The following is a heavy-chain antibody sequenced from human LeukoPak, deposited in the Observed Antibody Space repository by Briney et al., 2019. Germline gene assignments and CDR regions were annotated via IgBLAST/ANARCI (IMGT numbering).Heavy chain of an antibody. J-gene: IGHJ5*02. D-gene: IGHD3-3*01. CDR2: IYPGDSAT. V-gene: IGHV5-51*04. Sequence: GEPLKISGKGSGYSFTSYWIGWVRQMPGKGLEWMGIIYPGDSATSYSPSFQGQVTISADKPIRTAYLQWTSLKASHTAMYYCARVRFLEWLFIASHRFDPWGQGTLVTVSP. CDR3: ARVRFLEWLFIASHRFDP. CDR1: GYSFTSYW.